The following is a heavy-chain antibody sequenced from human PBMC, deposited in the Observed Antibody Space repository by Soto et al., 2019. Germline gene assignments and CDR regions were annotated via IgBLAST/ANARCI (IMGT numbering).Heavy chain of an antibody. Sequence: QVQLLQSGAEVKKPGASVKVSCKASGYTFADYAIHWVRLAPGQSLEWMGWINGGDGGTKYSQNFQDRVTFTRDTSATTAYMELNSLSSDDTAVYYCAQSSGWYALHYWGQGTLVTVSS. D-gene: IGHD6-19*01. CDR2: INGGDGGT. CDR1: GYTFADYA. CDR3: AQSSGWYALHY. V-gene: IGHV1-3*01. J-gene: IGHJ4*02.